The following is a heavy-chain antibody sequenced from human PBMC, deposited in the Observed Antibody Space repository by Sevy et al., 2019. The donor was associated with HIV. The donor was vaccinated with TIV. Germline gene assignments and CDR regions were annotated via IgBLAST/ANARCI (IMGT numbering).Heavy chain of an antibody. D-gene: IGHD1-26*01. Sequence: SETLSLTCTVSGGSITSLYWNWIRQPPGKRLEWIANIYYNGHLNYNPSLKSRVTLSLDTSKNQLSLRLRSVTAADTAMYYCAGENAWGRGYSWGQGTLVTVSS. V-gene: IGHV4-59*08. J-gene: IGHJ4*02. CDR2: IYYNGHL. CDR3: AGENAWGRGYS. CDR1: GGSITSLY.